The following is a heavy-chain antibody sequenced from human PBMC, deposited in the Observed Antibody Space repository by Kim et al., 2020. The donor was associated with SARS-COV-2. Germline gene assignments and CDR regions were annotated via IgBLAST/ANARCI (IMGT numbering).Heavy chain of an antibody. CDR3: ARDGGSSWSYGAHYYYYGMDV. Sequence: ASVKVSCKASGYTFTSYGISWVRQAPGQGLEWMGWISAYNGNTNYAQKLQGRVTMTTDTSTSTAYMELRSLRSDDTAVYYCARDGGSSWSYGAHYYYYGMDVWGQGTTVTVSS. J-gene: IGHJ6*02. V-gene: IGHV1-18*01. CDR1: GYTFTSYG. D-gene: IGHD6-13*01. CDR2: ISAYNGNT.